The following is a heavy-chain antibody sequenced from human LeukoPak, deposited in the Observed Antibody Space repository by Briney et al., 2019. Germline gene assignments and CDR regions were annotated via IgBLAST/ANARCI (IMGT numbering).Heavy chain of an antibody. CDR3: ARGSGQWLVGYNWFDP. D-gene: IGHD6-19*01. CDR1: GYTFTKYG. V-gene: IGHV1-18*01. Sequence: VASVKVSCKASGYTFTKYGISWVRQAPGQGLEWMGWISAYNGDTNYAQKLQGRVSMTTDTSTGTAYMELKSLRSDDTAVYYCARGSGQWLVGYNWFDPWGQGTLVTVSS. CDR2: ISAYNGDT. J-gene: IGHJ5*02.